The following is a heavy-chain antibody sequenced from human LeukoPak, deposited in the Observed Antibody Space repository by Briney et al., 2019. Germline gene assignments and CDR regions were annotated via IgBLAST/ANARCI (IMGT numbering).Heavy chain of an antibody. J-gene: IGHJ4*02. V-gene: IGHV3-23*01. CDR2: VSGSGGST. CDR3: AKGWNGYDRFDY. CDR1: GFTFSSYA. D-gene: IGHD5-12*01. Sequence: GGSLRLSCAASGFTFSSYAMGWVRQAPGKGLEWVPGVSGSGGSTYYADSVKGRFTISRDNSKNALYLQMNSLRAEDTAVYYCAKGWNGYDRFDYWGQGTLVTVSS.